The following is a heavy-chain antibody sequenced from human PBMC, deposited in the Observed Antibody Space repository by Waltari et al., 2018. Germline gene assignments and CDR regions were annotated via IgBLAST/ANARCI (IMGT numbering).Heavy chain of an antibody. Sequence: QVQLQQWGAGLLKPSETLSLTCAVYGGSFSGYYWSWIRQPPGKGLEWIGEINHSGSTNYNPSLKSRVTISVDTSKNQFSLKLSSVTAADTAVYYCARVTFAPVDTAMVYYYYYYMDVWGKGTTVTVSS. V-gene: IGHV4-34*01. D-gene: IGHD5-18*01. J-gene: IGHJ6*03. CDR2: INHSGST. CDR3: ARVTFAPVDTAMVYYYYYYMDV. CDR1: GGSFSGYY.